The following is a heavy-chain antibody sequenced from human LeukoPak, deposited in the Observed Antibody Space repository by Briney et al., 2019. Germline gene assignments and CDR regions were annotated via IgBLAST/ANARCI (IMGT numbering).Heavy chain of an antibody. D-gene: IGHD6-13*01. Sequence: GASVTVSFKASGSTFTGHDMHWVRQAPGQGLEWMGWINPNSGGTHYAQKFQGRVALTRDTSISTAYMELSRLRSDDTAMYYCARDQVLITAALTNWFDPWGQGTLVAVSS. CDR3: ARDQVLITAALTNWFDP. J-gene: IGHJ5*02. CDR1: GSTFTGHD. V-gene: IGHV1-2*02. CDR2: INPNSGGT.